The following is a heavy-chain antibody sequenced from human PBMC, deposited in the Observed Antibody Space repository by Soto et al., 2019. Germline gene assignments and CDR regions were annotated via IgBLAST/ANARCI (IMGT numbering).Heavy chain of an antibody. CDR1: GFTFSSYN. V-gene: IGHV3-21*02. J-gene: IGHJ4*02. CDR3: ARENAYGDPNSFDY. Sequence: EVQLVESGGGLVKPGGSLRLSCTASGFTFSSYNMNWVRQAPGKGLEWVSSISSSSNYIYYADSMKGRFTISRGNAKNSLYLQMNSLRAEDTAVYYCARENAYGDPNSFDYWGQGTLVTVSS. D-gene: IGHD4-17*01. CDR2: ISSSSNYI.